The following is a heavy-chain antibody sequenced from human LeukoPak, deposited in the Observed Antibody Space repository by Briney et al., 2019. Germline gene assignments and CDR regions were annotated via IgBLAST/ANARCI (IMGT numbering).Heavy chain of an antibody. D-gene: IGHD5-18*01. CDR3: ARDGYGYGSLFDY. Sequence: ASVKVSCKASGYTFTGYYMHWVRQAPGQGLEWMGWINPNSGGTNYAQKLQGRVTMTTDTSTSTAYMELGSLRSDDTAVYYCARDGYGYGSLFDYWGQGTLVTVSS. CDR1: GYTFTGYY. V-gene: IGHV1-2*02. CDR2: INPNSGGT. J-gene: IGHJ4*02.